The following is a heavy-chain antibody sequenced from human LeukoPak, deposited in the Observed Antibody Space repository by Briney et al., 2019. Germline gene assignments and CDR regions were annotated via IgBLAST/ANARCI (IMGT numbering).Heavy chain of an antibody. Sequence: GSLRLSCAASGFTFSSYWMSWIRQPPGKGLEWIGEINHSGSTNYNPSLKSRVTISVDTSKNQFSLKLSSVTAADTAVYYCASRGLYYYDSRAPRPHAFDIWGQGTMVTVSS. V-gene: IGHV4-34*01. CDR1: GFTFSSYW. J-gene: IGHJ3*02. CDR2: INHSGST. D-gene: IGHD3-22*01. CDR3: ASRGLYYYDSRAPRPHAFDI.